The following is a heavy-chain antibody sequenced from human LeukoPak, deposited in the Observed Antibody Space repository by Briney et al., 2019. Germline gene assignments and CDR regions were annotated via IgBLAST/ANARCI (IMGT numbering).Heavy chain of an antibody. Sequence: SETLSLTCTVSGGSISSSSYYCGWLRPPPGKGLEWIGSSYHSGTTYYNPSPKTPVTLYLERSKNQLGLKLSSVAAAATSVYYCAGSTYDNWFDPWGQGTLVTVSS. CDR2: SYHSGTT. CDR3: AGSTYDNWFDP. D-gene: IGHD2-8*01. V-gene: IGHV4-39*01. J-gene: IGHJ5*02. CDR1: GGSISSSSYY.